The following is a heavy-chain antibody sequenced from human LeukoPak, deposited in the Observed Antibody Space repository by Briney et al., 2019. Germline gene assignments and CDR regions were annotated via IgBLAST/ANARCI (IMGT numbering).Heavy chain of an antibody. Sequence: PSETLSLTCTVSGYSISSGYDWGWIRQPPGKGLEWIGKIYHSGSTYYNPSLKSRVTISVDTSKNQFSLKLSSVTAADTAVYYCARLATPSTMAAHGRSWFESWGQGTLVTVSS. J-gene: IGHJ5*01. D-gene: IGHD6-6*01. CDR3: ARLATPSTMAAHGRSWFES. CDR1: GYSISSGYD. CDR2: IYHSGST. V-gene: IGHV4-38-2*02.